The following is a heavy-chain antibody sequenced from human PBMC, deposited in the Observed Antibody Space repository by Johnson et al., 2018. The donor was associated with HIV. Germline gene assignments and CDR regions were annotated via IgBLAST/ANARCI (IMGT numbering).Heavy chain of an antibody. J-gene: IGHJ3*02. V-gene: IGHV3-30*03. Sequence: QVQLVESGGGLVQPGGSLRLSCAASGFTFSSYGMHWVRQAPGKGLEWVAVISNDGSNKYYADSVRGRFTISRDNSKNTLYLQMNSLRAEDTAVYYCAREVDGFDIWGQGTMVTFSS. CDR2: ISNDGSNK. CDR1: GFTFSSYG. CDR3: AREVDGFDI.